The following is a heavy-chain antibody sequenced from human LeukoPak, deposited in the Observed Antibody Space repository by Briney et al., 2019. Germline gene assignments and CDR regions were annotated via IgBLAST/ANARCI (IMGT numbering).Heavy chain of an antibody. CDR2: INDSGDT. Sequence: PSETLSLTCAVYGGSFSGYYWSWIRQSPGRGLEWIGQINDSGDTDYNPSLKSRVTISIDTSKKQISLRLRSVTAADTALYYCARETSTWNSFEYWGQGTAVTVSS. D-gene: IGHD1/OR15-1a*01. CDR3: ARETSTWNSFEY. V-gene: IGHV4-34*01. J-gene: IGHJ4*02. CDR1: GGSFSGYY.